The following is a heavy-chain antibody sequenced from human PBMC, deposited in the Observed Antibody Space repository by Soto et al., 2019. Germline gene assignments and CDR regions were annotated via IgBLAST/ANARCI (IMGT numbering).Heavy chain of an antibody. Sequence: GGSLRLSCAAFGLTISGKKYVAWVRQAPGKGLEWVSALYDVDGSFYADSVKGRFTTSSDSSKTTVYLQMNGLRPDDTAVYYCATWHEREHAYDVWGQGTTVTVSS. J-gene: IGHJ3*01. CDR1: GLTISGKKY. CDR2: LYDVDGS. V-gene: IGHV3-53*01. CDR3: ATWHEREHAYDV. D-gene: IGHD1-1*01.